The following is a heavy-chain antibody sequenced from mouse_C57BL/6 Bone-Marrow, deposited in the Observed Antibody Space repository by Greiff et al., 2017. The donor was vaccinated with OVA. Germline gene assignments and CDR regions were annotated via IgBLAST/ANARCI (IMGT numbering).Heavy chain of an antibody. V-gene: IGHV5-4*01. CDR3: AHYDGYYASFAY. CDR2: ISDGGSYT. D-gene: IGHD2-3*01. J-gene: IGHJ3*01. CDR1: GFTFSSYA. Sequence: EVQRVESGGGLVKPGGSLKLSCAASGFTFSSYAMSWVRQTPEKRLEWVATISDGGSYTYYPDNVKGRFTISRDNAKNNLYLQMSHLKSEDTAMYYCAHYDGYYASFAYWGQGTLVTVSA.